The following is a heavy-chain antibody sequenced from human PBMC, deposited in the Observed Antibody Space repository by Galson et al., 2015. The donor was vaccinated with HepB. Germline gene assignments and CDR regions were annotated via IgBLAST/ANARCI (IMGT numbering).Heavy chain of an antibody. D-gene: IGHD3-22*01. CDR2: ISSSSSYT. Sequence: SLRLSCAASGFTFSDYYMSWLRQAPGKGLEWVSYISSSSSYTNYADSVKGRFTISRDNAKNSLYLQMNSLRAEVTAVYYCASGRLLTLSVDYWGQGTLVTVSS. J-gene: IGHJ4*02. V-gene: IGHV3-11*06. CDR3: ASGRLLTLSVDY. CDR1: GFTFSDYY.